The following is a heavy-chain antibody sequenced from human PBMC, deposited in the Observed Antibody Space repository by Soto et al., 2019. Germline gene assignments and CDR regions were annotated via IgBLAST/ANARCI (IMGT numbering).Heavy chain of an antibody. CDR2: ISAYNGNI. CDR1: GYSFTNYG. V-gene: IGHV1-18*01. CDR3: ARDRGVAPPVAGNTHYYYYMDV. Sequence: QDRLAQSGVEVKKPGASVRVSCKASGYSFTNYGITWVRQAPGQGFEWMGWISAYNGNINYAQKFQGRVTLTTDASTSTAYLELRSLRSDDTAVYYCARDRGVAPPVAGNTHYYYYMDVWGKGTTVTVSS. J-gene: IGHJ6*03. D-gene: IGHD6-19*01.